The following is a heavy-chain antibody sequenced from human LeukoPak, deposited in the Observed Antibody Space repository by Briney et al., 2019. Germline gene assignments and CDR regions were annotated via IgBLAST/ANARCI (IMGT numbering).Heavy chain of an antibody. Sequence: GESLRLSCTASGFTFSNFWMGWVRQVPGRGPEWVANVNRDGSETYYLDSVKGRFTISKDNAKNSLYLQMNSLRAEDTALYHCARNNGMDVWGQGTTVIVSS. V-gene: IGHV3-7*03. CDR1: GFTFSNFW. CDR2: VNRDGSET. J-gene: IGHJ6*02. CDR3: ARNNGMDV.